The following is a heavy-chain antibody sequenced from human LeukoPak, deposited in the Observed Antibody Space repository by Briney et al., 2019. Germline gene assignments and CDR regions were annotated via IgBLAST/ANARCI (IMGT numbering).Heavy chain of an antibody. Sequence: GASVKVSCKASGGTFSSYAISWVRQAPGQGLEWMGGIIPILGTANYAQKFQGRVTITADESTSTAYMELSSLRSEDTAVYYCAREFPYCSGGSCYPTFDYWGQGTLVTVSS. CDR2: IIPILGTA. CDR3: AREFPYCSGGSCYPTFDY. D-gene: IGHD2-15*01. CDR1: GGTFSSYA. J-gene: IGHJ4*02. V-gene: IGHV1-69*13.